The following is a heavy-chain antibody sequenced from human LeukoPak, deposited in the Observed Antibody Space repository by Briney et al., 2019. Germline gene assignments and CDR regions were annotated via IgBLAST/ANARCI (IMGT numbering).Heavy chain of an antibody. J-gene: IGHJ4*02. CDR3: AKAPDNGCFDY. CDR1: GFTFDDYA. V-gene: IGHV3-9*01. CDR2: ISWNSGSI. D-gene: IGHD2-8*01. Sequence: GGSLRLSCAASGFTFDDYAMHWVRHAPGKGLEWVSGISWNSGSIGYADSVKGRFTISRDNAKNSLYLQMNSLRAEDTALYYCAKAPDNGCFDYWGQGTLVTVSS.